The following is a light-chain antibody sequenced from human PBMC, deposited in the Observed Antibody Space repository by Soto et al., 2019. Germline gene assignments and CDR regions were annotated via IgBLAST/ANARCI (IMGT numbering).Light chain of an antibody. CDR3: CSYVDTDTWV. CDR1: NSDVGGYNY. J-gene: IGLJ3*02. V-gene: IGLV2-11*01. CDR2: GVS. Sequence: QSALTQPRSVSGSPGQPVTISCTGTNSDVGGYNYVSWYQQYPGKAPKLMISGVSQRPSGAPDRCSGSKSGNTASLTISGLQGEDEADYFCCSYVDTDTWVFGGGTKLAVL.